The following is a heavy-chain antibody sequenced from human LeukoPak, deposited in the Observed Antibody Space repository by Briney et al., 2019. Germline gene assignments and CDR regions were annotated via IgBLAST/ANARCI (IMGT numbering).Heavy chain of an antibody. D-gene: IGHD6-13*01. V-gene: IGHV4-39*07. CDR2: MYHSGST. J-gene: IGHJ5*02. CDR1: GGSISTSSYY. CDR3: ARGAAAGTDWFDP. Sequence: SETLSLSCTVSGGSISTSSYYWGWIRQPPGKGLEWIGSMYHSGSTYYNPSLKSRVTISVDTSKNQFSLKLSSVTAADTAVYYCARGAAAGTDWFDPWGQGTLVTVSS.